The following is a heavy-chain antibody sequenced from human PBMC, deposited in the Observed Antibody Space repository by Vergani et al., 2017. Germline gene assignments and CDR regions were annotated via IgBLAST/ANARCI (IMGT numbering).Heavy chain of an antibody. CDR2: ISAYNGNT. J-gene: IGHJ6*03. CDR1: GYTFTSYG. D-gene: IGHD2-2*01. CDR3: ARRLIGYCSSTGTYYYYMDV. V-gene: IGHV1-18*01. Sequence: QVQLVQSGAEVKKPGASVKVSCKASGYTFTSYGISWVRQATGQGIEWMGWISAYNGNTNYAQKRKGRVTMTTDTSTSTAYMELRSLRSDDTAVYYCARRLIGYCSSTGTYYYYMDVWGKGTTVTVSS.